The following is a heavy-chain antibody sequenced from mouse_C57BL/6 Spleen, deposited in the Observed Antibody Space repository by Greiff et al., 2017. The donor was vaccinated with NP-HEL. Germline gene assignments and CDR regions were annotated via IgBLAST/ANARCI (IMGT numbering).Heavy chain of an antibody. V-gene: IGHV1-26*01. CDR2: INPNNGGT. CDR3: AREGYSNHWYFDV. CDR1: GYTFTDYY. D-gene: IGHD2-5*01. J-gene: IGHJ1*03. Sequence: VQLQQSGPELVKPGASVKISCKASGYTFTDYYMNWVKQSHGKSLEWIGDINPNNGGTSYNQKFKGKATLTVDKSSSTAYMELRSLTSEDSAVYYCAREGYSNHWYFDVWGTGTTVTVSS.